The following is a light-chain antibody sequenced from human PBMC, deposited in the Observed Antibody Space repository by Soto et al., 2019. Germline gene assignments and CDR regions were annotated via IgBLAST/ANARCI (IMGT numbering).Light chain of an antibody. CDR2: LNSDGSH. CDR3: QTWVTGIQV. V-gene: IGLV4-69*01. Sequence: QLVLTQSPSASASLGASVKLTCTLSSGHSSYAIAWHQQQPEKGPRYLMKLNSDGSHRKGDGIPDRFSGSSSGAERYLTSAGLQSEDGAGYYCQTWVTGIQVFGGGTKLTVL. J-gene: IGLJ3*02. CDR1: SGHSSYA.